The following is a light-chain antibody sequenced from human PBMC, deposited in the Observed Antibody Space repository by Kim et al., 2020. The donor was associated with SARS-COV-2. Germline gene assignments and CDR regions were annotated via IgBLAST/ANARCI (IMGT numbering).Light chain of an antibody. CDR1: TNNAGTQR. Sequence: RPTAPPTCTGNTNNAGTQRAAGMQQHQGHPPKLLSYRNNNRPSGISERLSASRSGNIASLTITGLQPEDEADYYCSAWDSSLSAWVSGGGTQLTVL. CDR3: SAWDSSLSAWV. V-gene: IGLV10-54*01. J-gene: IGLJ3*02. CDR2: RNN.